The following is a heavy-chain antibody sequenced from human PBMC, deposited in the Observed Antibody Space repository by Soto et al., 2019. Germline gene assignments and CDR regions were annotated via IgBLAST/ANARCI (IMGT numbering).Heavy chain of an antibody. CDR2: ISSSSSYI. V-gene: IGHV3-21*01. Sequence: EVQLVESGGGLVKPGGSLRLSCAASGFTFSSYSMNWVRQAPGKGLEWVSSISSSSSYIYYADSVKGRFTISRDNAKNSLYLQMNSLRAEDTAVYYCARGRAVDTAMVIDYWGQGTLVTVSS. D-gene: IGHD5-18*01. J-gene: IGHJ4*02. CDR1: GFTFSSYS. CDR3: ARGRAVDTAMVIDY.